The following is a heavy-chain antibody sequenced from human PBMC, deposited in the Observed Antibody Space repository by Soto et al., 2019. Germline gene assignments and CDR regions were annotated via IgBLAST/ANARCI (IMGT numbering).Heavy chain of an antibody. D-gene: IGHD1-7*01. V-gene: IGHV4-4*02. J-gene: IGHJ4*02. Sequence: SETLSLTCAVSGGSFTSNNWWTWVRHPPGQGLEWIGEICRTGSTNYNPSLKSRVTISLDKSENQFSLKVTSLTAADTAVYYCASRDTRTSVEYWGQGTLVTGSS. CDR3: ASRDTRTSVEY. CDR2: ICRTGST. CDR1: GGSFTSNNW.